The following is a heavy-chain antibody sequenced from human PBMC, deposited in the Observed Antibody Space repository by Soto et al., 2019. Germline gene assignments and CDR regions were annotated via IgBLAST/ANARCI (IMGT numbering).Heavy chain of an antibody. V-gene: IGHV3-33*01. J-gene: IGHJ4*02. CDR3: ARVGITVTTCRGFDY. Sequence: QVQLVESGGGVVQPGRSLRLSCAASGFTFSSYGMHWVRQAPGKGLEWVAVIWYAGSNKYYADSVKGRFTISRDNSKNTLYLQMNSLRAEDTAVYYCARVGITVTTCRGFDYWGQGTLVTVSS. CDR2: IWYAGSNK. D-gene: IGHD1-20*01. CDR1: GFTFSSYG.